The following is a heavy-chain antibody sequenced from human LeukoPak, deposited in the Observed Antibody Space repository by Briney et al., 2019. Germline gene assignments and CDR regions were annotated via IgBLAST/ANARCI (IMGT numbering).Heavy chain of an antibody. J-gene: IGHJ4*02. CDR3: AGAGIAAAATGGEFDY. CDR2: INPNSGGT. CDR1: GYTFTGYY. V-gene: IGHV1-2*04. Sequence: ASVKVSCKASGYTFTGYYMHWVRQAPGQGLEWMGWINPNSGGTNYAQKFRGWVTMTRDTSISTAYMELSRLRSDDTAVYYCAGAGIAAAATGGEFDYWGQGTLVTVSS. D-gene: IGHD6-13*01.